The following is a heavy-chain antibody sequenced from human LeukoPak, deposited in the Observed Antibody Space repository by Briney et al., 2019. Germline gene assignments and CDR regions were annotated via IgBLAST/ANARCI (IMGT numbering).Heavy chain of an antibody. CDR1: GFTFSSYA. D-gene: IGHD5-12*01. CDR3: ARWVPQDIVATISVYYYGMDV. V-gene: IGHV3-23*01. Sequence: GGSLRLSCAASGFTFSSYAMSWVRQAPGKGLEWVSAISGSGGSTYYADSVKGRFTISRDNSKNTLYLQMNSLRAEDTAVYYCARWVPQDIVATISVYYYGMDVWGQGTTVTVSS. J-gene: IGHJ6*02. CDR2: ISGSGGST.